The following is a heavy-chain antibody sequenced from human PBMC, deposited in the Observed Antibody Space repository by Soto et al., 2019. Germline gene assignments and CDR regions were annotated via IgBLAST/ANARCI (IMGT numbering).Heavy chain of an antibody. CDR2: MNPNSGNT. V-gene: IGHV1-8*01. J-gene: IGHJ4*02. CDR3: AKCPDSSGYPYVDY. D-gene: IGHD3-22*01. CDR1: GYTFTSYD. Sequence: ASVKVSCKASGYTFTSYDINWVRQATGQGLEWMGWMNPNSGNTGYAQKFQGRVTMTRNTSISTAYMELSSLRSEDTAVYYCAKCPDSSGYPYVDYWGQGTLVTVSS.